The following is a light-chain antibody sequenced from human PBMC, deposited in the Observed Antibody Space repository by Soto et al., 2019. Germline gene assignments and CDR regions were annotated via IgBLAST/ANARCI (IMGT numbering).Light chain of an antibody. J-gene: IGKJ5*01. CDR3: QQYGSSPRT. CDR2: GAS. Sequence: EIVLTQSPGTLSLSPGERATLSCRASQSVSSSYLDWYQQKPGQAPSLLIYGASSRASGIPDRFSGSGSGTDFTLTISRLEPEDFAVYYCQQYGSSPRTFGQGTRLEIK. V-gene: IGKV3-20*01. CDR1: QSVSSSY.